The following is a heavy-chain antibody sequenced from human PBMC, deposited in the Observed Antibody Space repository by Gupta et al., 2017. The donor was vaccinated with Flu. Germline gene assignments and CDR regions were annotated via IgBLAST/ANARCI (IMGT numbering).Heavy chain of an antibody. D-gene: IGHD2-21*02. Sequence: EVQLLESGGGLVQPGGSLRLSCAASGFTFKNYAMYWVRQAPGKGLEWVSVISDSGRRTYYAGSVKGRFTISRDNSNNTLYVQMKDLRAEDTAVYFCAKEGDSTLDNWGQGTLVTVSS. J-gene: IGHJ4*02. CDR1: GFTFKNYA. V-gene: IGHV3-23*01. CDR3: AKEGDSTLDN. CDR2: ISDSGRRT.